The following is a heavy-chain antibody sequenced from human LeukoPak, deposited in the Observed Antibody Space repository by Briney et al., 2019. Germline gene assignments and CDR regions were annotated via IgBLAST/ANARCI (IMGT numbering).Heavy chain of an antibody. Sequence: SVKVSCKASGYTFTSYGISWVRQAPGQGLEWMGGIIPIFGTANYAQKFQGRVTITTDESTSTAYMELSSLRSEDTAVYYCARAYCSSTSCIDAFDIWGQGTMVTVSS. CDR2: IIPIFGTA. V-gene: IGHV1-69*05. D-gene: IGHD2-2*01. CDR3: ARAYCSSTSCIDAFDI. J-gene: IGHJ3*02. CDR1: GYTFTSYG.